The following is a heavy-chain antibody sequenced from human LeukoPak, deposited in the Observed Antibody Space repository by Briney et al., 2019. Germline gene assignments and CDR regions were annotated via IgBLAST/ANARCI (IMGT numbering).Heavy chain of an antibody. Sequence: TGGSLRLSCAASGFTFSSYSMNWVRQAPGKGLEWVSYISSTSSTIYYADSVKGRFTISRDNAKNSLYLQMNSLRAEDTAVFYCARVDSSAWYGFDPWGQGTLVTVSS. D-gene: IGHD6-13*01. CDR1: GFTFSSYS. V-gene: IGHV3-48*01. CDR2: ISSTSSTI. CDR3: ARVDSSAWYGFDP. J-gene: IGHJ5*02.